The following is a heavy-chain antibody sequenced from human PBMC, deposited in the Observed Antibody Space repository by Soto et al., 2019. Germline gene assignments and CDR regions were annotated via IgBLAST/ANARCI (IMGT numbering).Heavy chain of an antibody. V-gene: IGHV1-18*01. J-gene: IGHJ6*03. CDR2: ISAYNGNT. Sequence: GASVKVSCKASGYTFTSYGISWVRQAPGQGLEWMGWISAYNGNTNYAQKLRGRVTMTTDTSTSTAYMELRSLRSDDTAVYYCARSGGYYDFWSGYYSTYYYYMDVWGKGTTVTVSS. CDR1: GYTFTSYG. D-gene: IGHD3-3*01. CDR3: ARSGGYYDFWSGYYSTYYYYMDV.